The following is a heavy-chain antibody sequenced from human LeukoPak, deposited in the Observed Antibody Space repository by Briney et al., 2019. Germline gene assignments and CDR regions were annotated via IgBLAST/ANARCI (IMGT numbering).Heavy chain of an antibody. J-gene: IGHJ6*02. CDR2: ISYDGSNK. Sequence: ISYDGSNKYYADSVKGRFTISRDNSKNTLYLQMNSLRAEDTAVYYCARAGDSLDGPEGYYYYGMDVWGQGTTVTVSS. D-gene: IGHD3-16*01. V-gene: IGHV3-30-3*01. CDR3: ARAGDSLDGPEGYYYYGMDV.